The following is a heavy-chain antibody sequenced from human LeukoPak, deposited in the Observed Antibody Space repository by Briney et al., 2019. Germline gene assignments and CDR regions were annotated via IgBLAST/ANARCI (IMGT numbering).Heavy chain of an antibody. D-gene: IGHD5-18*01. CDR3: ARAGAEGSYGQSDAFDI. CDR1: GLNFINAW. J-gene: IGHJ3*02. Sequence: GGSLRLSCATSGLNFINAWMSWVRQAPGKGLEWVSSISSSSSYIYYADSVKGRFTISRDNAKNSLYLQMNSLRAEDTAVYYCARAGAEGSYGQSDAFDIWGQGTMITVSS. CDR2: ISSSSSYI. V-gene: IGHV3-21*01.